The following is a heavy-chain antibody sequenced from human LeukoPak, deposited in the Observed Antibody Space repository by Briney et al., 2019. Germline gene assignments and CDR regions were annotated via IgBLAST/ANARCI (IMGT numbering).Heavy chain of an antibody. V-gene: IGHV4-38-2*02. D-gene: IGHD3-10*01. CDR3: ARDRYYDSGSYYN. J-gene: IGHJ4*02. Sequence: SETLSLTCTVSGYSISSGYYWGWIRQPPGKGLEWIGSIYHSGSTYYNPSLKSRVTISVDTSKNQFSLKLSSVTAADTAVYYCARDRYYDSGSYYNWGQGTLVTVSS. CDR2: IYHSGST. CDR1: GYSISSGYY.